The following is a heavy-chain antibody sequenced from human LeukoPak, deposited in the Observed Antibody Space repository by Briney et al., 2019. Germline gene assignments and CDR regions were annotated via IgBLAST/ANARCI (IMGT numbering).Heavy chain of an antibody. CDR2: IIPIFGTA. Sequence: WASVKVSCKASGGTFSSYAISWVRQAPGQGLEWMGGIIPIFGTANYAQKFRGRVTITADKSTRTAYMELSSLRSEDMAVYYCAREGAYIGGSYPFDYWGQGTLVTVSS. CDR1: GGTFSSYA. J-gene: IGHJ4*02. D-gene: IGHD1-26*01. CDR3: AREGAYIGGSYPFDY. V-gene: IGHV1-69*06.